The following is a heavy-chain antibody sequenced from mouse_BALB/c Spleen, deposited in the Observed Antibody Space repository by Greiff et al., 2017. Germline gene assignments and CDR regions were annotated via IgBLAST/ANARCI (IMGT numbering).Heavy chain of an antibody. J-gene: IGHJ1*01. Sequence: EVHLVESGGDLVKPGGSLKLSCAASGFTFSSYGMSWVRQTPDKRLEWVATISSGGSYTYYPDSVKGRFTISRDNAKNTLYLQMSSLKSEDTAMYYCARLTTATWYFDVWGAGTTVTVSS. CDR1: GFTFSSYG. CDR2: ISSGGSYT. D-gene: IGHD1-2*01. V-gene: IGHV5-6*01. CDR3: ARLTTATWYFDV.